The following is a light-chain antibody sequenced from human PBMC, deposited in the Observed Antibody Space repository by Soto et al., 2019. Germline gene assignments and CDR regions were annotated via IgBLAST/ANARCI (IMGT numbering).Light chain of an antibody. CDR1: SSNIGNNY. Sequence: QSVLTQPPSVSAAPGQTVTISCSGSSSNIGNNYVSWYQQLPGTAPKLLIYNNNNRPSGIPDRFSGSKSGTSGTLGITGLQTGDEADYYCGTWDSSLSAVLFGGGTKLTVL. V-gene: IGLV1-51*01. CDR3: GTWDSSLSAVL. CDR2: NNN. J-gene: IGLJ2*01.